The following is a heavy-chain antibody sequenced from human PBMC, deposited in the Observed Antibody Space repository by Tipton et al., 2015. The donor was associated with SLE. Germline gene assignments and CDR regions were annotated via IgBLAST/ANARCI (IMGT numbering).Heavy chain of an antibody. CDR1: GGSISSHY. Sequence: TLSLTCTVSGGSISSHYWSWIRQPPGKGLEWIGYIYYSGSTNYNPSPKSRVTISVDTSKNQFSLKLSSVTAADTAVYYCARVIQPHYYDSSPGMDVWGQGTTVTVSS. CDR2: IYYSGST. J-gene: IGHJ6*02. V-gene: IGHV4-59*11. CDR3: ARVIQPHYYDSSPGMDV. D-gene: IGHD3-22*01.